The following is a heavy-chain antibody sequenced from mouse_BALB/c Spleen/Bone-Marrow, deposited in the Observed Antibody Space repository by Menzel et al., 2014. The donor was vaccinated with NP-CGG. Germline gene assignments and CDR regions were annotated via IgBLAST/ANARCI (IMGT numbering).Heavy chain of an antibody. V-gene: IGHV1-26*01. CDR3: ARERYYGTSYDYYYALDS. Sequence: EVKLVESGPELVKPGASTKISCKASGYSFTDYTMNWVKQSHGKNLEWIGLINPYNGGTTYNQKFKGKATLTVDKSSNTAYMELLSLTSEDSAVYYCARERYYGTSYDYYYALDSWGQGTSVTVSS. CDR1: GYSFTDYT. J-gene: IGHJ4*01. CDR2: INPYNGGT. D-gene: IGHD1-1*01.